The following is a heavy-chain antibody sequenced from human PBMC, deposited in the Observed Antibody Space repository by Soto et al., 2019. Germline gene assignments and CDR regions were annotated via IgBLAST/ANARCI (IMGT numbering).Heavy chain of an antibody. J-gene: IGHJ4*02. CDR1: GGSISSGGYY. CDR2: IYYSGST. Sequence: LSLTCTVSGGSISSGGYYWSWIRQHPGKGLEWIGYIYYSGSTYYNPSLKSRVTISVDTSKNQFSLKLSSVTAADTAVYYCARDPVAPYSSSSYWGQGTLVTVSS. V-gene: IGHV4-31*03. CDR3: ARDPVAPYSSSSY. D-gene: IGHD6-6*01.